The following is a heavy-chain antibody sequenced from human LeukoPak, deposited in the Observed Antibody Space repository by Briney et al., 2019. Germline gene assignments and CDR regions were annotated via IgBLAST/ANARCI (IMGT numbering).Heavy chain of an antibody. CDR2: INWNGGST. J-gene: IGHJ3*02. CDR1: GFTFADYG. Sequence: GGSLRLSCAASGFTFADYGMSWGRQAPGKGLEWVSDINWNGGSTGYADSVKGRFTISRDNAKNSLYLQMNSLRAEDTALYYCARDGYNWNYVLHAFDIWGQGTMVTVSS. D-gene: IGHD1-7*01. V-gene: IGHV3-20*04. CDR3: ARDGYNWNYVLHAFDI.